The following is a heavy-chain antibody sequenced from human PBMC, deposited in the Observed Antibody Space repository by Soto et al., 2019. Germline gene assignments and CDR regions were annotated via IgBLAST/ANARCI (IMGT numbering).Heavy chain of an antibody. J-gene: IGHJ4*02. CDR3: ANRHLN. CDR2: IKPDGSER. V-gene: IGHV3-7*01. Sequence: VQMVESGGGLVQPGGSLRLSCAASGFTFSNYYMMWVRQAPGKGLEWVANIKPDGSERHYVDSVKGRFTISRDNAKNSLYLQMHSLRVEDTAVYYCANRHLNWGQGTMVTVSS. CDR1: GFTFSNYY.